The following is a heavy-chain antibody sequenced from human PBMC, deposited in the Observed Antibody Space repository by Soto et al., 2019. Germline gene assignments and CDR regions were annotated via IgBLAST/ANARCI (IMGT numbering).Heavy chain of an antibody. CDR3: ARRYGSGLDY. V-gene: IGHV4-59*08. Sequence: QVQLQESGPGLVKPSETLSLTCTVSGGSISSYYWSWIRQPPGKGLEWIGYIYYSGSTNYNPSLQSRVTISVDTSKNQYSLKLSSVTAADTAVYYCARRYGSGLDYWGQGTLVTVSS. D-gene: IGHD3-10*01. J-gene: IGHJ4*02. CDR1: GGSISSYY. CDR2: IYYSGST.